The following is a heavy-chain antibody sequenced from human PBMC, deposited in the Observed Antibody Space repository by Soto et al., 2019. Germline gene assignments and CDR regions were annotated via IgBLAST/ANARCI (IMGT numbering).Heavy chain of an antibody. CDR3: GRAVTGVHASWFDP. J-gene: IGHJ5*02. V-gene: IGHV1-18*01. CDR2: ISAYNGHP. D-gene: IGHD2-2*01. CDR1: GYIFTTYS. Sequence: QAQLVHSGTEVEKPGVPVKVSCQASGYIFTTYSIAGVRQVPGQGLAWMGRISAYNGHPNYAQKFHGRVTMTTDPVSKTAYMELRSLGYADTAVHSFGRAVTGVHASWFDPWGPGTLVTVSS.